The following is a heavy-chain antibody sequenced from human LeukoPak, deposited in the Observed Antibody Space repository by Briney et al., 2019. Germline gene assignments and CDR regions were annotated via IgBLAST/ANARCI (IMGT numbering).Heavy chain of an antibody. CDR2: ISSSSSYI. D-gene: IGHD4-17*01. V-gene: IGHV3-21*04. CDR1: GFTFSSYS. CDR3: ARGATTVTTLLGWFDP. J-gene: IGHJ5*02. Sequence: GGSLRLSCAASGFTFSSYSMNWVRQAPGKGLEWVSSISSSSSYIYYADSVKGRFTISRDNAKNSLYLQMNSLRSDDTAVYYCARGATTVTTLLGWFDPWGQGTLVTVSS.